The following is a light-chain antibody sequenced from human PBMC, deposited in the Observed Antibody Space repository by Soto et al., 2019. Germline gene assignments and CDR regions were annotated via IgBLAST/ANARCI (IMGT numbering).Light chain of an antibody. CDR1: TGAVATGHY. Sequence: AVVTQEPSLTVSPGGTVTLTCGSSTGAVATGHYPYWFQQMPGQAPRTLIYDTNNRHSWTPARFSGSLLGGKAALTLSGAQPEDEADYYCSLSYSGIRVFGGGTQLTVL. CDR2: DTN. CDR3: SLSYSGIRV. J-gene: IGLJ3*02. V-gene: IGLV7-46*01.